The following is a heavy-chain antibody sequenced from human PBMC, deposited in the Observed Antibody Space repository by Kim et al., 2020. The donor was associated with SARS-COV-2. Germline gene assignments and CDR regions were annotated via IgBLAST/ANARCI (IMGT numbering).Heavy chain of an antibody. V-gene: IGHV4-31*03. D-gene: IGHD6-13*01. J-gene: IGHJ6*02. Sequence: SETLSLTCTVSGGSISSGGYYWSWIRQHPGKGLEWIGYIYYSGSTYYNPSLKSRVTISVDTSKKHFSLKLSSVTAADTVVYYFARVLNPGYSCSWYMGGYYYYYGMDVWGRGTTMTDSS. CDR3: ARVLNPGYSCSWYMGGYYYYYGMDV. CDR2: IYYSGST. CDR1: GGSISSGGYY.